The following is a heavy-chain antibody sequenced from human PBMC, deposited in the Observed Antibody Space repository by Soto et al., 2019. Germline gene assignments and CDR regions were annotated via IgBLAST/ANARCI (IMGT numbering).Heavy chain of an antibody. CDR2: INHSGST. Sequence: QVQLQQWGAGLLKPSETLSLTCAVYGGSFSGYYWSWIRQPPGKGLEWIGEINHSGSTNYNPSLKSRVTISVDTSKNQFSLKLSSVTAADTAVYYCARAALKQQLVHFDYWGQGTLVTVSS. CDR3: ARAALKQQLVHFDY. V-gene: IGHV4-34*01. CDR1: GGSFSGYY. D-gene: IGHD6-13*01. J-gene: IGHJ4*02.